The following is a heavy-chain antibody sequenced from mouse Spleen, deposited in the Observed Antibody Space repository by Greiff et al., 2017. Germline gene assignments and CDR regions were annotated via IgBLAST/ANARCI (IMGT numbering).Heavy chain of an antibody. V-gene: IGHV2-4-1*01. CDR3: ARNGDYYDGADGAMDY. CDR2: IWSDGST. D-gene: IGHD1-1*01. CDR1: GFSLTNYA. J-gene: IGHJ4*01. Sequence: VMLVESGPGLVAPSQSLSITCTVSGFSLTNYAVHWVRQSPGKGLEWLGVIWSDGSTDYNAAFISRLSISKDNSKSQVFFKMNSLQADDTAIYYCARNGDYYDGADGAMDYWGQGTSVTVSS.